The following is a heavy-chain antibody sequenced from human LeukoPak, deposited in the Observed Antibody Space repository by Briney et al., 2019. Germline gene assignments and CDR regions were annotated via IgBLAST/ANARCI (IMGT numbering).Heavy chain of an antibody. V-gene: IGHV1-18*01. CDR1: GYTFTSYG. CDR3: ARGNLRYFDWLPQANWFDP. D-gene: IGHD3-9*01. CDR2: ISAYNGNT. Sequence: GASVKVSCKASGYTFTSYGISWVRQAPGQGLEWMGWISAYNGNTNYAQKLQGRATMTTDTSTSTAYMELRSLRSDDTAVYYCARGNLRYFDWLPQANWFDPWGQGTLVTVSS. J-gene: IGHJ5*02.